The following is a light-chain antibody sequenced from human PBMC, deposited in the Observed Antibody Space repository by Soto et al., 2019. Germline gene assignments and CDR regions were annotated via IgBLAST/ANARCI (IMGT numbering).Light chain of an antibody. CDR1: SXDVGGYNY. J-gene: IGLJ1*01. CDR2: EVS. CDR3: ASYLTTSPLEV. V-gene: IGLV2-14*01. Sequence: QSALTQPASVSGSPGQSITISCTGTSXDVGGYNYVSWYQQHPGKAPKLMIYEVSNRPSGVSNRFSGSKSGNTASLTISGLQAEDEADYYCASYLTTSPLEVFGTGTKVTVL.